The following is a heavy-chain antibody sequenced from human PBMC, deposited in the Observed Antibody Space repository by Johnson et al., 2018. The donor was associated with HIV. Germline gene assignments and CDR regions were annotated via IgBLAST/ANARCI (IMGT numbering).Heavy chain of an antibody. Sequence: VQLMESGGGLVQPGGSLRLSCAASRFTFSSYWMHWVRQAPGKGLEWVSRINSDGSSTTYADSVKGRFTISRDNAKNTLYLQMNSLRAEDTAVYYCASPGFGEGVPDAFDIWGQGTVVTISS. D-gene: IGHD3-10*01. CDR2: INSDGSST. CDR3: ASPGFGEGVPDAFDI. CDR1: RFTFSSYW. J-gene: IGHJ3*02. V-gene: IGHV3-74*02.